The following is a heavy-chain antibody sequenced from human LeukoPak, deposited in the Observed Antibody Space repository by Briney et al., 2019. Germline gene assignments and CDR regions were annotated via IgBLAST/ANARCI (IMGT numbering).Heavy chain of an antibody. Sequence: GGSLRLSCAASGFTFSPYWMSWVRQAPGKGLEWVAKIKQDGSEKYYVDSVKGRFTISRDNAKTSLSLQLNSLRVEDAAVYYCARDQGYCTSVSFRGNAFDVWGEGSRVSVSS. V-gene: IGHV3-7*01. CDR1: GFTFSPYW. CDR2: IKQDGSEK. D-gene: IGHD2-8*02. CDR3: ARDQGYCTSVSFRGNAFDV. J-gene: IGHJ3*01.